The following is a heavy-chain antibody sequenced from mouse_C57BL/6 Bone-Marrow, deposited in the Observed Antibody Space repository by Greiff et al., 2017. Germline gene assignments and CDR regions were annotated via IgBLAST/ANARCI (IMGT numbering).Heavy chain of an antibody. V-gene: IGHV1-55*01. D-gene: IGHD2-3*01. CDR1: GYTFTSYW. CDR3: ARKGAMRYYFDY. J-gene: IGHJ2*01. Sequence: QVQLQQPGAELVKPGASVKMSCKASGYTFTSYWITWVKQRPGQGLEWIGDIYPGSGSTNYNEKFKSKATLTVDTSSSTAYMQLSSLTSEDSAVYYCARKGAMRYYFDYWGQGTTLTVSS. CDR2: IYPGSGST.